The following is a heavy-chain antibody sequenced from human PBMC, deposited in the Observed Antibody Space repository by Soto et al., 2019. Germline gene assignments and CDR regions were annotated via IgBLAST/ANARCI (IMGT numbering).Heavy chain of an antibody. D-gene: IGHD1-26*01. CDR2: INAGNGNT. J-gene: IGHJ6*03. V-gene: IGHV1-3*01. Sequence: ASVKVSCKASGYTFTSYAMHWVRQAPGQRLEWMGWINAGNGNTKYSQKFQGRVTITRDTSASTAYMELSSLRSEDTAVYYCARQKRELPGYYYYYYMDVWGKGTTVTVSS. CDR1: GYTFTSYA. CDR3: ARQKRELPGYYYYYYMDV.